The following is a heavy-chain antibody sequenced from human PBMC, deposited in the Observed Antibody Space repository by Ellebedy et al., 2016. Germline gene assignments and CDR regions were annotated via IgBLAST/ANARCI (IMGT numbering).Heavy chain of an antibody. CDR1: GGSISSGGYY. J-gene: IGHJ4*02. Sequence: SETLSLXXTVSGGSISSGGYYWSWIRQHPGKGLEWIGYIYYSGSTYYNPSLKSRVTISVDTSKNQFSLKLSSVTAADTAVYYCAREEYRMGSGGDYWGQGTLVTVSS. CDR3: AREEYRMGSGGDY. D-gene: IGHD2-15*01. CDR2: IYYSGST. V-gene: IGHV4-31*03.